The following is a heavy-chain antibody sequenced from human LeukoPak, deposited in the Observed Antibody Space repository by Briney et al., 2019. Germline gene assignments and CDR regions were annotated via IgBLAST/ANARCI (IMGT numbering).Heavy chain of an antibody. J-gene: IGHJ4*02. CDR2: MDYSGST. Sequence: SETLSLTCTVSGGSISRSSSYWGWIRQPPGKGLEWIGSMDYSGSTYDNPSLKSRVTIFVDTSKNQFSLKLSSVTAADTAVYYCASRITIFGVVAYSDYWGQGTLVTVSS. D-gene: IGHD3-3*01. V-gene: IGHV4-39*01. CDR1: GGSISRSSSY. CDR3: ASRITIFGVVAYSDY.